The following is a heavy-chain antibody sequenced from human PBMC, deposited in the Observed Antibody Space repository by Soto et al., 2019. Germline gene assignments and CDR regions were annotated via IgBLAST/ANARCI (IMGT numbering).Heavy chain of an antibody. D-gene: IGHD6-19*01. V-gene: IGHV4-4*02. CDR3: ARVGSSGWSPDY. CDR2: IYHSGST. J-gene: IGHJ4*02. Sequence: PSETLSLTCAVSGGSISSSNWWSWVRQPPGKGLEWIGDIYHSGSTNYNPSLKSRVTISVDTSKNQFSLKLSSVTAADTAVYYCARVGSSGWSPDYWGPGTLVTVSS. CDR1: GGSISSSNW.